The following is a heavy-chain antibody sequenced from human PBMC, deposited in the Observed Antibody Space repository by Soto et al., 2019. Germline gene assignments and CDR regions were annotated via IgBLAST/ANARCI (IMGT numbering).Heavy chain of an antibody. CDR2: IYYSGST. J-gene: IGHJ6*03. CDR3: ARPHPFGSGGSCYLYYMDV. CDR1: GGSISSSSYY. Sequence: QLQLQESGPGLVKPSETLSLTCTVSGGSISSSSYYWGWIRQPPGKGLEWIGSIYYSGSTYYNPSHKSRVTITVDTSKNQFSLKLSSVTAAYTAVYYCARPHPFGSGGSCYLYYMDVWGKGTTVTVSS. V-gene: IGHV4-39*01. D-gene: IGHD2-15*01.